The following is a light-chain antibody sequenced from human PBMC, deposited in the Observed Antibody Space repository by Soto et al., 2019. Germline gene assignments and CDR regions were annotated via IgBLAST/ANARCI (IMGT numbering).Light chain of an antibody. J-gene: IGKJ1*01. CDR2: GAS. Sequence: EIVLTQSPGTLSLSPGERATLSCRASQSVSGSYLAWNQQKPGQVPRLLIYGASSRATGIPDGFSGSGSGTDFTLAISRLEPEDFAVYYCQQYGSSRTFGQGTKVEIK. V-gene: IGKV3-20*01. CDR1: QSVSGSY. CDR3: QQYGSSRT.